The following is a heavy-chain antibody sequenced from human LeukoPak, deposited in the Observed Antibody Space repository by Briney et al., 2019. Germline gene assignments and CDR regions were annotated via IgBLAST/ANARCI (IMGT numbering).Heavy chain of an antibody. Sequence: GESLKISCKGSGYSFTSYWIGWVRQMPGKGLEWMGIIYPGDSDTRYSPSFQGQVTISADKSISTAYLQWSSLKASDTAMYYCARQGLRRYGSGSQLGPALEYYFDYWGQGTLVTVSS. V-gene: IGHV5-51*01. CDR1: GYSFTSYW. CDR3: ARQGLRRYGSGSQLGPALEYYFDY. D-gene: IGHD3-10*01. CDR2: IYPGDSDT. J-gene: IGHJ4*02.